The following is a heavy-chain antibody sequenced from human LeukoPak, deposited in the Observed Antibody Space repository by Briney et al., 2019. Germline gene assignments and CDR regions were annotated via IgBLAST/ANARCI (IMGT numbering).Heavy chain of an antibody. CDR2: INPNSGGT. J-gene: IGHJ6*02. CDR3: ARDKREDDFWSGPYGMDV. Sequence: ASVKVSCKASGYTFTGYYMHWVRQAPGQGLEWMGWINPNSGGTNYAQKFQGRVTMTRDTSISTAYMELSRLRSDDTAVYYCARDKREDDFWSGPYGMDVWGQKPTVTLSS. D-gene: IGHD3-3*01. V-gene: IGHV1-2*02. CDR1: GYTFTGYY.